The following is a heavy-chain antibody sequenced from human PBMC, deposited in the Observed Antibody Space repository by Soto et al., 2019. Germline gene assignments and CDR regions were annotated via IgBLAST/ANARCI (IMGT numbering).Heavy chain of an antibody. CDR3: ASEGDILPGYHRDKWFAP. CDR2: ISAYNGNT. J-gene: IGHJ5*02. CDR1: GYTFTSYG. V-gene: IGHV1-18*04. Sequence: ASVKVSCRASGYTFTSYGISGVRQAPGQGLEWMGWISAYNGNTNYAQKLQGRVTMTTDTSTSTAYMELRSLRSDDTAVYYCASEGDILPGYHRDKWFAPWGQRTLITVSS. D-gene: IGHD3-9*01.